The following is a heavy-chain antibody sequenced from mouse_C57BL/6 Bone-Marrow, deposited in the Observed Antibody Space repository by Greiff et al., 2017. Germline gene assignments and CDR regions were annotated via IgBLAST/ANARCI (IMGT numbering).Heavy chain of an antibody. CDR1: GYTFTSYW. CDR3: AIWSIRGVTTCAMDY. Sequence: QVQLQQPGAELVKPGASVKVSCKASGYTFTSYWMHWVKQRPGQGLEWIGRIHPSDSDTNYNQKFTGKATLTVDKSSSTAYMQLSSLTSEDSAVYYCAIWSIRGVTTCAMDYWGQGTSVTVSS. J-gene: IGHJ4*01. CDR2: IHPSDSDT. D-gene: IGHD2-2*01. V-gene: IGHV1-74*01.